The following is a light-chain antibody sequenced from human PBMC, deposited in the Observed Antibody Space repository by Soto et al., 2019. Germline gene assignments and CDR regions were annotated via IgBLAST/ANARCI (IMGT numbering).Light chain of an antibody. J-gene: IGLJ2*01. V-gene: IGLV2-8*01. CDR1: SSDVGGYNS. CDR3: SSYAGSNNLV. CDR2: EVS. Sequence: QSALTQPPSASGSPGQSVTISCTGTSSDVGGYNSVSWYQQHPGKVPRLMIYEVSKRPSGVPDRFSGSKSVNTASLTVSGIQAEDEADYYCSSYAGSNNLVFGGGTKLTVL.